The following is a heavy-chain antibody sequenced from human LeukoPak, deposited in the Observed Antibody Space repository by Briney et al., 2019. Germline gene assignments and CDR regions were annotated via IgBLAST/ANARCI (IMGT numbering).Heavy chain of an antibody. CDR1: GYTFTSNY. CDR2: ISPSGGST. J-gene: IGHJ3*02. CDR3: ARGVIVVVTTWGNDAFDI. V-gene: IGHV1-46*01. Sequence: ASVKVSCKAFGYTFTSNYMHWVRQAPGQGPEWMGVISPSGGSTTYAQKFQGRVTLTRDMSTSTDYLELSSLRSEDTAVYYCARGVIVVVTTWGNDAFDIWGQGTMVTVSS. D-gene: IGHD3-22*01.